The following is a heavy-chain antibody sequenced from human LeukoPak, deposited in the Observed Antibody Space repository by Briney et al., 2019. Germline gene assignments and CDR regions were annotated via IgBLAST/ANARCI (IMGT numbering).Heavy chain of an antibody. CDR1: GFTFSSYS. CDR2: ISSSGSYI. Sequence: GGSLRLSCAASGFTFSSYSMNWVRQAPGKGLEWVSCISSSGSYIYYADSVKGRFTISRDNAKNSLYLQMDRLRAEDTAVYYCARDEDASSPGYFDYWGQGTLVTVSS. V-gene: IGHV3-21*01. D-gene: IGHD6-6*01. J-gene: IGHJ4*02. CDR3: ARDEDASSPGYFDY.